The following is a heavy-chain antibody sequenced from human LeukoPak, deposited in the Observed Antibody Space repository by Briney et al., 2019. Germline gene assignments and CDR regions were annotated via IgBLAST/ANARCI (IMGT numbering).Heavy chain of an antibody. J-gene: IGHJ1*01. CDR1: GGSVSIGTYY. V-gene: IGHV4-61*01. D-gene: IGHD3-10*01. Sequence: SETLSLTCSVSGGSVSIGTYYWSWIRQPPGKGLEWIGNIWNSGSTNYNPSLKSRVTISVDKSKNQFSLKLGSVTAADTAVYYCASDPYYGSGRAYFQHWGQGTLVTVSS. CDR2: IWNSGST. CDR3: ASDPYYGSGRAYFQH.